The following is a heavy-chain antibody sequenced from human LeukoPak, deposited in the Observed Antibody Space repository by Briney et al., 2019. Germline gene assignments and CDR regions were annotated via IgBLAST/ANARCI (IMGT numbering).Heavy chain of an antibody. D-gene: IGHD6-25*01. J-gene: IGHJ4*02. CDR3: GTTEHDSGDY. V-gene: IGHV4-59*12. CDR1: GGSISSYY. Sequence: RASETLSLTCTVSGGSISSYYWSWIRQPPGKGLEWIGYIYYSGSTNYNPSLKSRVTISVDKSKNQFSLTLTSVTAADTAVYFCGTTEHDSGDYWGQGTLVTVSS. CDR2: IYYSGST.